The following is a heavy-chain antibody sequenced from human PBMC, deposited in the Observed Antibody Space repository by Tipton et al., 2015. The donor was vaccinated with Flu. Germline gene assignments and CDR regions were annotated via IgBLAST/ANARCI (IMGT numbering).Heavy chain of an antibody. Sequence: SLRLSCAASGFTFSSYAMSWVRQAPGKGLEWVSAISGSGGSTYYADSVKGRFTISRDNSKNTLHLQMNSLRAEDTAVYYCAKDLRDSWEFDYWGQGTLVTVSS. D-gene: IGHD6-13*01. CDR2: ISGSGGST. CDR3: AKDLRDSWEFDY. CDR1: GFTFSSYA. J-gene: IGHJ4*02. V-gene: IGHV3-23*01.